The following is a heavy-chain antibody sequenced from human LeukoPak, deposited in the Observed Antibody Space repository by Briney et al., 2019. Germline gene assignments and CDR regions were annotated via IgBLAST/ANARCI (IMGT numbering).Heavy chain of an antibody. CDR2: INPNSGGT. CDR3: ARGRVYQGYGVSNY. Sequence: ASVKVSCKASGYTFTDHYIHWVRQAPGQGLEWMGWINPNSGGTNYAQNFQGRVTMTRDTSISTAYMELSRLISDDTAVYYCARGRVYQGYGVSNYWGQGALVTVSS. J-gene: IGHJ4*02. V-gene: IGHV1-2*02. CDR1: GYTFTDHY. D-gene: IGHD2-2*01.